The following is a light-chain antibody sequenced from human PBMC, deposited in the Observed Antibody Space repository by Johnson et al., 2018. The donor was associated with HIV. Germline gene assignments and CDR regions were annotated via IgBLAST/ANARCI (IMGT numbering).Light chain of an antibody. CDR2: DND. J-gene: IGLJ1*01. CDR3: ATWDSSLSAGGV. V-gene: IGLV1-51*01. Sequence: QSVLTQPPSVSAAPGQKVTISCSGSSSNIGNNYVSWYQHLPGTAPKLLIYDNDKRPSGIPDRFSGSKSGTSATLGITGLQTGDEADYYCATWDSSLSAGGVFGTGTMVTVL. CDR1: SSNIGNNY.